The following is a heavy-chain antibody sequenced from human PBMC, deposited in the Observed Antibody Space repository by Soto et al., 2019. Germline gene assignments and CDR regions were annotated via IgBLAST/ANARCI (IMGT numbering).Heavy chain of an antibody. V-gene: IGHV3-7*01. CDR1: GFSFSNYW. CDR2: VRKDGSEK. D-gene: IGHD2-21*02. CDR3: AREETAWPRAYGLDV. Sequence: GGSLRLSCAASGFSFSNYWMNWVRLAPGKGPEWVANVRKDGSEKIYVDSVEGRFTISRDNAKNSLSLEMDSLRVEDTGVYYCAREETAWPRAYGLDVWGQGTTVTVYS. J-gene: IGHJ6*02.